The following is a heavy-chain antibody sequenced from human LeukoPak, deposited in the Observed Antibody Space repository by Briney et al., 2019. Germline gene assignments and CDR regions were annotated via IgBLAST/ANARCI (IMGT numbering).Heavy chain of an antibody. CDR3: AKGGYTTWFDP. Sequence: GGSLRLSRAASGFTFREYSMSWVRQAPGKGLEWVSNIRSNGGDTYYTDSVKGRFTISRDNSKNTLYLEMNSLRAGGTAVYYCAKGGYTTWFDPWGQGTLVTVSS. V-gene: IGHV3-23*01. CDR2: IRSNGGDT. D-gene: IGHD2-15*01. J-gene: IGHJ5*02. CDR1: GFTFREYS.